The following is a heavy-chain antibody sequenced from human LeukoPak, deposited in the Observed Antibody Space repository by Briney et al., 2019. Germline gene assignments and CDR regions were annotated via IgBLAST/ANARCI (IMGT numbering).Heavy chain of an antibody. D-gene: IGHD1-26*01. CDR1: GFTFNNYA. J-gene: IGHJ4*02. CDR2: IPINGGST. Sequence: PGGSLRLSCVASGFTFNNYAMSWVRQAPGKGLEWVSAIPINGGSTFYADSVKGRFTISRDNSKNTLFLQMNSLRGEDTAVYYCAKDRIVGRSRYFDYWGQGTLVTVSS. CDR3: AKDRIVGRSRYFDY. V-gene: IGHV3-23*01.